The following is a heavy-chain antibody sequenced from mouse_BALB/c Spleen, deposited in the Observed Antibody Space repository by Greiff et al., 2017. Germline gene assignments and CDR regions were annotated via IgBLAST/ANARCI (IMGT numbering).Heavy chain of an antibody. CDR2: INPGSGGT. V-gene: IGHV1-54*01. D-gene: IGHD3-2*01. CDR1: GYAFTNYL. Sequence: VQLQQSGAELVRPGTSVKVSCKASGYAFTNYLIEWVKQRPGQGLEWIGVINPGSGGTNYNEKFKGKATLTADKSSSTAYMQLSSLTSDDSAVYFCARSRRQLGLFSYAMDYWGQGTSVTVSS. J-gene: IGHJ4*01. CDR3: ARSRRQLGLFSYAMDY.